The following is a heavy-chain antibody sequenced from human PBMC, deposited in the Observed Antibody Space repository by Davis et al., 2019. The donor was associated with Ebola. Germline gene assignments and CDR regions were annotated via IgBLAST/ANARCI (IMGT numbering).Heavy chain of an antibody. J-gene: IGHJ4*02. D-gene: IGHD3-10*01. V-gene: IGHV1-24*01. CDR2: FGSKDGGT. CDR1: GHTLTDLS. Sequence: ASVKVSCKVSGHTLTDLSMHWVRQAPGKGLEWLGAFGSKDGGTIYAQKFQGRVTLTEDTSTDTAYMELSRLRSDDTAVYYCASYGLLWFGELLLDTFDYWGQGTLVTVSS. CDR3: ASYGLLWFGELLLDTFDY.